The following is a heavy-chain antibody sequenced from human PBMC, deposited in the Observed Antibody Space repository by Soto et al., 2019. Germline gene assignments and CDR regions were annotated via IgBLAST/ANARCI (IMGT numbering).Heavy chain of an antibody. J-gene: IGHJ4*02. CDR1: GGSISSYY. D-gene: IGHD6-13*01. CDR2: IYYSGST. V-gene: IGHV4-59*01. Sequence: SETLSLTCTVSGGSISSYYWSWIRQPPGKGLEWIGYIYYSGSTNYNPSLKSRVTISVDTSKNQFSLKLSSVTAADTAVYYCERGAFGRSSWVNSDYWGQGTLVTVYS. CDR3: ERGAFGRSSWVNSDY.